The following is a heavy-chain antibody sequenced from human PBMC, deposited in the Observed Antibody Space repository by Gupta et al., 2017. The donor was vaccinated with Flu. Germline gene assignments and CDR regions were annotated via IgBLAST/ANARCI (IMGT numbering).Heavy chain of an antibody. CDR1: GFTFGDNA. J-gene: IGHJ4*02. V-gene: IGHV3-49*04. Sequence: EVQLVESGGGLVQPGRSLRLSCTGSGFTFGDNALTWVRQAPGKGLEWVGFIRSKAYGGSAEYAASVKGRFTISRDDSKSIAYLQMNSLTTEDTAVYYCTRIKQSQRRWYYCDSWGQGTLVTVSS. D-gene: IGHD2-15*01. CDR3: TRIKQSQRRWYYCDS. CDR2: IRSKAYGGSA.